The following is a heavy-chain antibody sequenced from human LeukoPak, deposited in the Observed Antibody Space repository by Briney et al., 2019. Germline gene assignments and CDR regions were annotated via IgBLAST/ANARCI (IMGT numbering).Heavy chain of an antibody. CDR3: ARGGYCSGGSCYTAFGHYYYYGMDV. CDR2: IYTSGST. Sequence: SETLSLTCTVSGGSISSYYWSWIRQPAGKGLEWIGRIYTSGSTNYNPSLKSRVTISVDTSKNQFSLKLSSVTAADTAVYYCARGGYCSGGSCYTAFGHYYYYGMDVWGQGTTVTVSS. CDR1: GGSISSYY. V-gene: IGHV4-4*07. J-gene: IGHJ6*02. D-gene: IGHD2-15*01.